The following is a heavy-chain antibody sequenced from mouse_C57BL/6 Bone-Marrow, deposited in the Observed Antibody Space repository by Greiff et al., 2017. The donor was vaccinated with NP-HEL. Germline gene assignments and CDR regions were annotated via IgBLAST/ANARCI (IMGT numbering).Heavy chain of an antibody. CDR2: IDPETGGT. D-gene: IGHD2-4*01. CDR1: GYTFTDYE. CDR3: TLYDYFSWFAY. J-gene: IGHJ3*01. Sequence: LVESGAELVRPGASVTLSCKASGYTFTDYEMHWVKQTPVHGLEWIGAIDPETGGTAYNQKFKGKAILTADKSSSTAYMELRSLTSEDSAVYYCTLYDYFSWFAYWGQGTLVTVSA. V-gene: IGHV1-15*01.